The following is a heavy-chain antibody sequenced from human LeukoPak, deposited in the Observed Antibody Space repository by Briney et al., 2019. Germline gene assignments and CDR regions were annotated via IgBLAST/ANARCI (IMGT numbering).Heavy chain of an antibody. D-gene: IGHD5-18*01. CDR3: ARDFRAEVTPDAFDI. Sequence: SETLSLTCTVSGGSISSYYWSWIRQPPGKGLEWIGYIYYSGSTNYNPSLKSRVTISVDTSKNQFSLKLSSVTAADTAVYYCARDFRAEVTPDAFDIWGQGTMVTVSS. CDR2: IYYSGST. V-gene: IGHV4-4*08. J-gene: IGHJ3*02. CDR1: GGSISSYY.